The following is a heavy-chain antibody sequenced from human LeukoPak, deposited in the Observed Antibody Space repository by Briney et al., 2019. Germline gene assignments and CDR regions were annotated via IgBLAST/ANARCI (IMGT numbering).Heavy chain of an antibody. Sequence: ASVKVSCKASGYTFTGYYMHWVRQAPGQGLEWMGWISPNSGGTNYAQKFQGRVTMTRDTSISTAYMELSRLRSDGTAVYYCARDRGVDYCSGGSCSHYYYYMDVWGKGTTVTISS. V-gene: IGHV1-2*02. J-gene: IGHJ6*03. D-gene: IGHD2-15*01. CDR2: ISPNSGGT. CDR1: GYTFTGYY. CDR3: ARDRGVDYCSGGSCSHYYYYMDV.